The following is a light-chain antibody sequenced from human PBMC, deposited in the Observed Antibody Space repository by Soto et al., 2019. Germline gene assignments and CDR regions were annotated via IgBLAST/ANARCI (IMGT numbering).Light chain of an antibody. CDR1: SSNIGAGYV. V-gene: IGLV1-40*01. CDR2: GNC. Sequence: QSVLTQPPSVSGAPGQRVTISCTGSSSNIGAGYVVHWYQQLPGTAPKLLIYGNCNRPSGVPDRFSGSKSGTSASLAITGLQAEDEADYYCQSYDSSLSGWVFGGGTKLTVL. J-gene: IGLJ3*02. CDR3: QSYDSSLSGWV.